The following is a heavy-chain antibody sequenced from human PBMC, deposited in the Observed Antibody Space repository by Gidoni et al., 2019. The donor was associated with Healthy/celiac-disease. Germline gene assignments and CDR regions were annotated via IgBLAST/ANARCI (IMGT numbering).Heavy chain of an antibody. D-gene: IGHD5-18*01. J-gene: IGHJ4*02. CDR2: ISSSSSTI. CDR1: GFTFSSYS. V-gene: IGHV3-48*02. CDR3: AREAVWIQLWLFGFDY. Sequence: EVQLVESGGGLVQPGGSLRLSCAASGFTFSSYSMNWVRQAPGKGLEWVSYISSSSSTIYYADSVKGRFTISRDNAKNSLYLQMNSLRDEDTAVYYCAREAVWIQLWLFGFDYWGQGTLVTVSS.